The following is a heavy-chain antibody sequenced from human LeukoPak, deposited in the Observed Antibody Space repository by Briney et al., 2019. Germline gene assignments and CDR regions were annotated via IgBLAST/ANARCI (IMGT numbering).Heavy chain of an antibody. Sequence: GGSLRLSCAASGFTFSSYAISWVRQAPGEGLEWVSAISGSGGSTYYADSVKGRFTISRDNSKNTLSLQMNSLRAEDTAVYYCAIAAYSGSYRCYFDYWGQGTLVTVSS. CDR2: ISGSGGST. D-gene: IGHD1-26*01. CDR3: AIAAYSGSYRCYFDY. V-gene: IGHV3-23*01. J-gene: IGHJ4*02. CDR1: GFTFSSYA.